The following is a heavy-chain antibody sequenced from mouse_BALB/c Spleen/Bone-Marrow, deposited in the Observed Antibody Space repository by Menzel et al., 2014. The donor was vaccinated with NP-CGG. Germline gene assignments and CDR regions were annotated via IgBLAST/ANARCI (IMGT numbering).Heavy chain of an antibody. Sequence: EVNVVESGGGLVQPGGSLKLSCVASGFDFSRYWMSWVRQAPGKGLEWIGEINPDSSTINYTPSLKDKFIISRDNAKNALYLQMSIGRSEDTALYYCASPGWGNYVFVYWGQGTLVTGST. CDR1: GFDFSRYW. J-gene: IGHJ3*01. V-gene: IGHV4-1*02. CDR2: INPDSSTI. D-gene: IGHD2-1*01. CDR3: ASPGWGNYVFVY.